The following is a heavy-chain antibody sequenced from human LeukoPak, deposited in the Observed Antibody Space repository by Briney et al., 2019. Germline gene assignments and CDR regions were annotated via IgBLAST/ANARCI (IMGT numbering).Heavy chain of an antibody. D-gene: IGHD1-26*01. CDR1: GYTFTGYY. CDR2: INPNSGGT. Sequence: ASVKVSCKASGYTFTGYYMHWVRQAPGQGLEWMGWINPNSGGTNYAQKFQGRVTMTRDTSISTAYMELSRLRSDDTAVYYCARDPGIVGATTPYYYYYGMDVWGQGTTVTVSS. V-gene: IGHV1-2*02. CDR3: ARDPGIVGATTPYYYYYGMDV. J-gene: IGHJ6*02.